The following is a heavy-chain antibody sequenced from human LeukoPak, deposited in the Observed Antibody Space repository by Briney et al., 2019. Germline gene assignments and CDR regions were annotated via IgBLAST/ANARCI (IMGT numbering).Heavy chain of an antibody. Sequence: SETLSLTCTVSGYSISSGYYWGWIRQPPGKGLEWIGSIYHSGSTYYNPSLKSRVTISVDTSKNQFSLKLSSVTAADTAVYYCAKERARLTEVDYYYGSGPDAFDIWGQGTMVTVSS. CDR2: IYHSGST. D-gene: IGHD3-10*01. V-gene: IGHV4-38-2*02. CDR1: GYSISSGYY. CDR3: AKERARLTEVDYYYGSGPDAFDI. J-gene: IGHJ3*02.